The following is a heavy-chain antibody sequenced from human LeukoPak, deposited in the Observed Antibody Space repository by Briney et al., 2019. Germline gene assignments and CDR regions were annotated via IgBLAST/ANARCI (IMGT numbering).Heavy chain of an antibody. CDR2: IYYSGST. CDR1: GGSISSYY. CDR3: ARGGRSDNWFDP. J-gene: IGHJ5*02. V-gene: IGHV4-59*01. Sequence: PSETLSLTCTVSGGSISSYYWSWIRPPPPKELTWIGYIYYSGSTNYNPSLKSPVTISVDTSKNQFALKLSSVTAADTAVYYCARGGRSDNWFDPWGQGTLVTVSS.